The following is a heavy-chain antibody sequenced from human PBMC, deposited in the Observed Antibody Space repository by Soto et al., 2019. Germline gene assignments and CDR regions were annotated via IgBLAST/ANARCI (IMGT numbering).Heavy chain of an antibody. CDR2: IKQDGSEK. V-gene: IGHV3-7*01. D-gene: IGHD6-13*01. CDR1: GFTFSSYW. J-gene: IGHJ4*02. Sequence: GGSLRLSCAASGFTFSSYWMSWVRQAPGKGLEWVANIKQDGSEKYYVDSVKGRFTISRDNAKNSLYLQMNSLRAEDTAVYYCARDPPVIAAAGKAFDYWGQGTLVTVSS. CDR3: ARDPPVIAAAGKAFDY.